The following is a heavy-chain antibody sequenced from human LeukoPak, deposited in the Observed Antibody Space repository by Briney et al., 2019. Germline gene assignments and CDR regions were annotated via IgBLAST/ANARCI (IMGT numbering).Heavy chain of an antibody. Sequence: SETLSLTCSVSGGSLSSQYWSWIRQPPGKGLEWIAYISYTGSTNYNASSGSTNYNPSLKSRVTMSVDTSKNQFSLKLTSVTPADTAVYYCASGRDQRTYFQYWGQGTLATVSS. CDR2: ISYTGSTNYNASSGST. CDR1: GGSLSSQY. J-gene: IGHJ1*01. V-gene: IGHV4-59*11. CDR3: ASGRDQRTYFQY. D-gene: IGHD1-1*01.